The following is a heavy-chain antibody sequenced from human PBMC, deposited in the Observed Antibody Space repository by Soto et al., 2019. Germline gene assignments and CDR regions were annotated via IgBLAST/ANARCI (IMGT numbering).Heavy chain of an antibody. CDR2: IYHSGST. Sequence: QVQLQESGPGLVKPSETLSLTCTVSGGSVSSGSYYWGWIRQPPGKGLEWIGYIYHSGSTNYNPALRSRVTISVARSKTQLSLSLTSVTAANTAVYYCARLGAAWFDPWGQGPLVTV. J-gene: IGHJ5*02. V-gene: IGHV4-61*01. D-gene: IGHD4-17*01. CDR3: ARLGAAWFDP. CDR1: GGSVSSGSYY.